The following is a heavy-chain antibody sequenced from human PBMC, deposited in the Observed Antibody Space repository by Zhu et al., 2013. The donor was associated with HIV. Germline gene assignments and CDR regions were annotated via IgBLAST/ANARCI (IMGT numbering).Heavy chain of an antibody. V-gene: IGHV1-69*14. CDR3: ARREKAYDNSGLFDY. CDR2: IIPAFGVV. D-gene: IGHD3-22*01. Sequence: QVHLVQSGAEVKKPGSSVKVSCKSTGGSFSHYAMNWVRQAPGQGFEWMGGIIPAFGVVNYAQRFQGRITISANKETNTDFLDLRSLTSGDAAIYYCARREKAYDNSGLFDYWGQGTLVTVSS. CDR1: GGSFSHYA. J-gene: IGHJ4*02.